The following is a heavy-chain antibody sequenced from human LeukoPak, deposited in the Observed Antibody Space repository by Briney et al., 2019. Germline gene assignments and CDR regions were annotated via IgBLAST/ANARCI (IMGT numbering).Heavy chain of an antibody. Sequence: PGGSLRLSCAAPGFTFDDYAMHWVRQAPGKGLEWVSLISGDGGSTYYADSVKGRFTISRDNSKNSLYLQMNSLRTEDTALYYCAKNILTDITVVRGVIITPGGWGQGTLVTVSS. V-gene: IGHV3-43*02. CDR3: AKNILTDITVVRGVIITPGG. D-gene: IGHD3-10*01. CDR2: ISGDGGST. J-gene: IGHJ4*02. CDR1: GFTFDDYA.